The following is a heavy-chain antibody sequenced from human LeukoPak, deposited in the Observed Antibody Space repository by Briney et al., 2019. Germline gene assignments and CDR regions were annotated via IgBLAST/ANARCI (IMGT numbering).Heavy chain of an antibody. J-gene: IGHJ4*02. D-gene: IGHD6-6*01. V-gene: IGHV4-59*11. CDR2: IYYSGST. CDR3: ARGIAARPDDY. CDR1: GGSISSHY. Sequence: SETLSLTCTVSGGSISSHYWSWIRQPPGKGLEWIGYIYYSGSTNYNPSLKSRVTISVDTSKNQFSLKLSSVTAADTAVYYCARGIAARPDDYWGQGTLVTVSS.